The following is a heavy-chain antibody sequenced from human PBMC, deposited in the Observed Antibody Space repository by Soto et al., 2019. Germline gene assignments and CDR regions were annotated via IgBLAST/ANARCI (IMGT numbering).Heavy chain of an antibody. CDR3: ARGISMKVAVPGDAPDKYYFDY. D-gene: IGHD3-22*01. CDR2: INHSGST. J-gene: IGHJ4*02. Sequence: SETLSLTCAVYGGTFSGYYWSWIRQSPGKGLEWIGEINHSGSTNYNPSLKSRVAISVDTSKNQFSLKVRSVTAADTAVFYCARGISMKVAVPGDAPDKYYFDYWGKGTLVTVSS. V-gene: IGHV4-34*01. CDR1: GGTFSGYY.